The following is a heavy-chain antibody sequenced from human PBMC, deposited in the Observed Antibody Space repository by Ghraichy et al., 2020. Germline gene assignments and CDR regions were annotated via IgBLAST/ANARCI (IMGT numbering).Heavy chain of an antibody. CDR1: GFTFSSYA. CDR3: AKVGRYFDWLLEGGYYFDY. Sequence: GGSLRLSCAASGFTFSSYAMSWVRQAPGKGLEWVSAISGSGGSTYYADSVKGRFTISRDNSKNTLYLQMNSLRAEDTAVYYCAKVGRYFDWLLEGGYYFDYWGQGTLVTVSS. V-gene: IGHV3-23*01. D-gene: IGHD3-9*01. J-gene: IGHJ4*02. CDR2: ISGSGGST.